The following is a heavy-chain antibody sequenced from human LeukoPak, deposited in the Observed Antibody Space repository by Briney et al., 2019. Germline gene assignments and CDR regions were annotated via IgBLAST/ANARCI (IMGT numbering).Heavy chain of an antibody. J-gene: IGHJ2*01. CDR2: ISSRSSYI. CDR3: ARDAYCSTTSCKEYFDL. D-gene: IGHD2-2*01. Sequence: PGGSLRLSCAASGFTFSSYTMNWVRQAPGKGLEWVSSISSRSSYIYYADSVKGRFTISRDNAKNSLYLQMNSLRAEDTAVYYCARDAYCSTTSCKEYFDLWGRGILVTVSS. CDR1: GFTFSSYT. V-gene: IGHV3-21*01.